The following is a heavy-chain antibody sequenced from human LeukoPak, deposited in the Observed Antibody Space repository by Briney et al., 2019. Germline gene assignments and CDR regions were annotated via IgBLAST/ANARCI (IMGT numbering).Heavy chain of an antibody. D-gene: IGHD5-24*01. CDR3: ARGVEMATPKDYFDY. CDR2: INSDGSST. V-gene: IGHV3-74*01. CDR1: EFTFSSYW. Sequence: GGSLRLSCAASEFTFSSYWMHWVRQAPGKGLVWVSRINSDGSSTSYAYSVKGRFTISRDNAKNTLYLQMNSLRAEDTAVYYCARGVEMATPKDYFDYWGQGTLVTVSS. J-gene: IGHJ4*02.